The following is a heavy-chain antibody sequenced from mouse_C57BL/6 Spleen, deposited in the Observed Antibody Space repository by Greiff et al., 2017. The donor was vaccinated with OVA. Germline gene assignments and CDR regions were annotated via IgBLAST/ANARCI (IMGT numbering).Heavy chain of an antibody. D-gene: IGHD2-1*01. J-gene: IGHJ4*01. Sequence: EVQVVESGGGLVKPGGSLKLSCAASGFTFSSYAMSWVRQTPEKRLEWVATISDGGSYTYYPDNVKGRFTISRDNAKNNLYLQMSHLKSEDTAMYYCARDRYGNYVEDAMDYWGQGTSVTVSS. CDR1: GFTFSSYA. V-gene: IGHV5-4*01. CDR2: ISDGGSYT. CDR3: ARDRYGNYVEDAMDY.